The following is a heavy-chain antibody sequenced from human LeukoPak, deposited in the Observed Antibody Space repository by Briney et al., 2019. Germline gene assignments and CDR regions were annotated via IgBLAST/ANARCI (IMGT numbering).Heavy chain of an antibody. CDR1: GGSISSYY. Sequence: TSETLSLTCTVSGGSISSYYWSWIRQPPGKGLEWIGYIYYSGSTNYNPSLKSRVTISVDTSKNQFSLKLSSVTAADTAVYYCARSPGSTWYQDYWGQGTLVTVSS. CDR3: ARSPGSTWYQDY. D-gene: IGHD2-2*01. J-gene: IGHJ4*02. V-gene: IGHV4-59*01. CDR2: IYYSGST.